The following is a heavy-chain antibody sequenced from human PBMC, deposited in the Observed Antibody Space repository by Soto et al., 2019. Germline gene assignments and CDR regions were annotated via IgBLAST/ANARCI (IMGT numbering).Heavy chain of an antibody. Sequence: QVQLQESGPGLVKPSETLSLTCTVSGGSIRSGGYYWTWIRQHPGKGLEWIGYISYSGTTSYNPPXXXRXXISIDTQNQFSLKLSSVTAADTATYYCARQFCGGDCLPPLNLGQGTLVTVSS. CDR3: ARQFCGGDCLPPLN. CDR1: GGSIRSGGYY. D-gene: IGHD2-21*02. J-gene: IGHJ4*02. CDR2: ISYSGTT. V-gene: IGHV4-31*03.